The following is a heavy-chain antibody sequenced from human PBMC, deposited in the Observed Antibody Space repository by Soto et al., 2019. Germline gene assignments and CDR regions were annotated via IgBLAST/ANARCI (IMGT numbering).Heavy chain of an antibody. J-gene: IGHJ4*02. CDR2: ISHKSSAI. D-gene: IGHD2-2*01. V-gene: IGHV3-48*02. CDR1: GFTFSNYA. CDR3: VRTSSY. Sequence: GSLRLSFAASGFTFSNYAMNWVRQAPVKGLEWVSYISHKSSAIYHADSVKGRFTISRDNAKNSLYLQMNSLRDEDTAVYYCVRTSSYWGQGTRVPVSS.